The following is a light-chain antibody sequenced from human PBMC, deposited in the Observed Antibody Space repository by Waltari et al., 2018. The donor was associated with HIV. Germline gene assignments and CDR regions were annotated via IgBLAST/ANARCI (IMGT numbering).Light chain of an antibody. V-gene: IGLV1-44*01. J-gene: IGLJ2*01. CDR3: AAWDANLNGRL. CDR2: STK. Sequence: QSVLTQSPSASGTPGQRVTISCSGSISNIGGNTVSWYQHLPGTAPKLLIYSTKQRPSGVPDRFSGSKSGTSASLAISGLQSEDEADYYCAAWDANLNGRLFGGGTKLTVL. CDR1: ISNIGGNT.